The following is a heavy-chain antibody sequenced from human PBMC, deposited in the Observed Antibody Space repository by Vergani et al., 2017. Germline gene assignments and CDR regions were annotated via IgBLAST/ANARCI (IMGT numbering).Heavy chain of an antibody. CDR2: IIPIFGTA. CDR3: AGDRDYYDSSGFPGGFWP. Sequence: QVQLVQSGAEVKKPGSSVKVSCKASGGTFSSYAISWVRQAPGRGLEWMGGIIPIFGTANYAQKFQGRVTITADKSTSTAYMELSSLRSEDTAVYYCAGDRDYYDSSGFPGGFWPGGQGTLVTVSS. J-gene: IGHJ5*02. CDR1: GGTFSSYA. V-gene: IGHV1-69*06. D-gene: IGHD3-22*01.